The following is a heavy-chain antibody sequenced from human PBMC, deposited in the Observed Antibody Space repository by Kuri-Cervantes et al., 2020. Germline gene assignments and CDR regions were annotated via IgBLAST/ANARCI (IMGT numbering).Heavy chain of an antibody. J-gene: IGHJ4*02. Sequence: GSLRLSCAVYGGSFSGYYWSWIRQSPGKGLEWLGEINHSGSTNDNPSLKSRVTMSVDTSKNQFSLKLSSLTAADTAIYFCARDSGSFSRNFFNYWGQGTPVTVSS. CDR3: ARDSGSFSRNFFNY. CDR2: INHSGST. CDR1: GGSFSGYY. V-gene: IGHV4-34*01. D-gene: IGHD1-26*01.